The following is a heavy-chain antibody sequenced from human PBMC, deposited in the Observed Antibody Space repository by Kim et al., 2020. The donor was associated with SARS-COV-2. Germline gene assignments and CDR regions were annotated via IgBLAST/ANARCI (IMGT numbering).Heavy chain of an antibody. D-gene: IGHD3-22*01. CDR2: IIPMFGIA. J-gene: IGHJ4*02. CDR3: ARASFFYDSCGYHFDY. V-gene: IGHV1-69*04. CDR1: GGTFSSYA. Sequence: SVNVSCKASGGTFSSYAISWVRQAPGQGLEWMGRIIPMFGIANYAQKFQGRVTITADKSTSTAYMELSSLRSEDTAVYYCARASFFYDSCGYHFDYWGQGNLVTVAS.